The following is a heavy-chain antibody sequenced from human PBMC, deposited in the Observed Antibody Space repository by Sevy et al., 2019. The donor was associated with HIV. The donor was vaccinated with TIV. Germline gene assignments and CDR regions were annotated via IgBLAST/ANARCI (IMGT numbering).Heavy chain of an antibody. V-gene: IGHV3-53*01. J-gene: IGHJ6*02. CDR2: IYSGGST. D-gene: IGHD4-17*01. CDR1: GFTVSSNY. CDR3: ARGLTVTDTRYYYGMDV. Sequence: GGSLRLSCAASGFTVSSNYMSWVRQAPGKGLEWVSVIYSGGSTYYADSVKGRFTISRDNSKNTLYLQMNSLRAEDTAVYYCARGLTVTDTRYYYGMDVWGQGTTVTVSS.